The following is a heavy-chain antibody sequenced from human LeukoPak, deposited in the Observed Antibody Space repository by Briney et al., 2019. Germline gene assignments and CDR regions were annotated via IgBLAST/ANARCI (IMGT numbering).Heavy chain of an antibody. D-gene: IGHD5-18*01. J-gene: IGHJ3*02. CDR2: IPYDGSNK. CDR3: AKIAPEYSYGYLGAFDI. V-gene: IGHV3-30*18. CDR1: GFTFSSYG. Sequence: GGSLRLSCAASGFTFSSYGMHWVRQAPGKGLEWVAVIPYDGSNKYYADSVKGRFTISRDNSKNTLYLQMNSLRAEDTAVYYCAKIAPEYSYGYLGAFDIWGQGTMVTVSS.